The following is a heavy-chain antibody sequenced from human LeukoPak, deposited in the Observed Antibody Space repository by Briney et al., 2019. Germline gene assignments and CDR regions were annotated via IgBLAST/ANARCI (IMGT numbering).Heavy chain of an antibody. CDR3: TTNAAALDY. D-gene: IGHD6-13*01. CDR2: MNPSDNGV. Sequence: ASVKVSCKASGYTFTDHYIHWVRQAPGQGLEWMGWMNPSDNGVNYAQKFQGRVAMTRDTSISTAYVEVTRLTSDDTTVYYCTTNAAALDYWGQGTLVTVSS. J-gene: IGHJ4*02. CDR1: GYTFTDHY. V-gene: IGHV1-2*02.